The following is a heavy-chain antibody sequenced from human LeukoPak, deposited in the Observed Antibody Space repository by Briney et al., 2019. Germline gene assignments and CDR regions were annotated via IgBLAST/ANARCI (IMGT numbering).Heavy chain of an antibody. V-gene: IGHV3-30*18. CDR1: GFTFSSYG. J-gene: IGHJ4*02. Sequence: GRSLRLSCAASGFTFSSYGMHWVRQAPGKGLEWVAVISYDGSNKYYADSVKGRFTISRVNSKNTLYLQMNSLRAGDTAVYYCAKDGGSYRFDYWGQGTLVTVSS. CDR3: AKDGGSYRFDY. D-gene: IGHD1-26*01. CDR2: ISYDGSNK.